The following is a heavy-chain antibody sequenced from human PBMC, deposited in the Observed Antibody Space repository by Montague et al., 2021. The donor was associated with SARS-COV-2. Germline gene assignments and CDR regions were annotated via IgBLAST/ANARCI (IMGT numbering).Heavy chain of an antibody. J-gene: IGHJ4*02. CDR3: ARGLDGYNWGY. D-gene: IGHD5-24*01. CDR2: MYYSGST. V-gene: IGHV4-39*01. CDR1: GGSLGTSGYY. Sequence: SETLSLTCTVSGGSLGTSGYYWGWIRQPPGKGLEWIGSMYYSGSTHYNPSLKSRVTVSVDTSNNQFFLKLSSVTAADTAVYYCARGLDGYNWGYWGQGTLATVSS.